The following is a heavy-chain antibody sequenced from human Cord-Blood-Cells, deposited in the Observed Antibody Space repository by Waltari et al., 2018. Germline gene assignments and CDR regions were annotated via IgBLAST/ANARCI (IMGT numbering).Heavy chain of an antibody. J-gene: IGHJ3*02. D-gene: IGHD1-1*01. V-gene: IGHV1-2*04. Sequence: QVQLVQSGAEVKKPGASVKVSCKASGYTFTGYYMHWVRQAPVQGLEWMGGINPNSGGTKYARKCRGWVTRTRDTSISTAYMELSRLRSDDTAVYYCARAGVREGDAFDIWGQGTMVTVSS. CDR1: GYTFTGYY. CDR3: ARAGVREGDAFDI. CDR2: INPNSGGT.